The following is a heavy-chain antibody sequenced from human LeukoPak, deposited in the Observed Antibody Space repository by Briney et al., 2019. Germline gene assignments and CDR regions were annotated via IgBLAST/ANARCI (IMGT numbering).Heavy chain of an antibody. CDR1: GFTFSSYA. D-gene: IGHD5-18*01. Sequence: PGGSLRLSCAASGFTFSSYATHWVRQAPGKGLEWVAVISYDGSNKYYADSVKGRFTISRDNSKNTLYLRMNSLRAEDTAVYYCARVSSYGNNWFDPWGQGTLVTVSS. V-gene: IGHV3-30-3*01. CDR3: ARVSSYGNNWFDP. J-gene: IGHJ5*02. CDR2: ISYDGSNK.